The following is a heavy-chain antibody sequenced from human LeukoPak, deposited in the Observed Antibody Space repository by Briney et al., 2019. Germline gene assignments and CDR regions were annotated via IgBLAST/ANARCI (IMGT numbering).Heavy chain of an antibody. V-gene: IGHV3-74*01. J-gene: IGHJ3*02. D-gene: IGHD5-12*01. CDR2: IQSGRSTT. CDR1: GFTFSSYW. CDR3: ARPIRGYDCFDM. Sequence: GGSLRLSCAASGFTFSSYWMYWVPHAPGKGLVWVSRIQSGRSTTNYAASVKGPFTIPRYNARNTLYLQMHSLRAQDTAVYYCARPIRGYDCFDMCGQGTMVT.